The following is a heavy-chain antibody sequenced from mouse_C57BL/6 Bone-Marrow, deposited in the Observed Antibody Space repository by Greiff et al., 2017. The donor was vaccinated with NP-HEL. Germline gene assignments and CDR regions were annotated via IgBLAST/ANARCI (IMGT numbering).Heavy chain of an antibody. J-gene: IGHJ4*01. CDR1: GFTFSSYA. V-gene: IGHV5-4*01. CDR3: ARDRGYYGSSPYYYAMDY. CDR2: ISDGGSYT. Sequence: EVKLMESGGGLVKPGGSLKLSCAASGFTFSSYAMSWVRQTPEKRLEWVATISDGGSYTYYPDNVKGRFTISRDNAKNNLYLQMSQLKSEDTAMYYCARDRGYYGSSPYYYAMDYWGQGTSVTVSS. D-gene: IGHD1-1*01.